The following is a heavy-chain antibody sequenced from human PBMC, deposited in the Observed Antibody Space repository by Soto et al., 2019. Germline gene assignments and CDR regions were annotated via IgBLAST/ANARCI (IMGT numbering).Heavy chain of an antibody. J-gene: IGHJ4*02. D-gene: IGHD3-9*01. V-gene: IGHV4-59*01. CDR2: VYDNGRP. CDR3: GGGGGSSPPRY. CDR1: GGSISVYY. Sequence: SETLSLTCTISGGSISVYYWSWIRQSPRQGLEWIGYVYDNGRPYYSPSLKSRVTISADTSKTQISLNLPSATAADTAVYYGGGGGGSSPPRYWGRGTLVTVSS.